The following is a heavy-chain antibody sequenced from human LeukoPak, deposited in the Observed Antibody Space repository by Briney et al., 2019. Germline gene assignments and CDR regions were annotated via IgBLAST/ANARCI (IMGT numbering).Heavy chain of an antibody. CDR3: AKFLSGRYDYFDY. CDR1: GFTFSSYA. D-gene: IGHD5-12*01. J-gene: IGHJ4*02. Sequence: HLGGSLRLSCAASGFTFSSYAMSWVRQAPGKGLEWVSAISGSGGSTYYADSVKGRFTISRDNSKNTLYLQMNSLRAEGTAVYYCAKFLSGRYDYFDYWGQGTLVTVSS. V-gene: IGHV3-23*01. CDR2: ISGSGGST.